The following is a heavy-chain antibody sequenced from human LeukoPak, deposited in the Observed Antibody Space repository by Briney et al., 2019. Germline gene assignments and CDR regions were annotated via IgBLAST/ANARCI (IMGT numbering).Heavy chain of an antibody. V-gene: IGHV4-61*02. Sequence: SETLSLTCTVSGGSITSGNYYWTWIRQPAGKGLEWIGRIYTGGSTNYNPSLKSRVTISMDTSKNQFSLNLSSVTAADTAVYYCARGYDYGDYWFDPWGQGTLVPVSS. CDR1: GGSITSGNYY. D-gene: IGHD4-17*01. CDR3: ARGYDYGDYWFDP. J-gene: IGHJ5*02. CDR2: IYTGGST.